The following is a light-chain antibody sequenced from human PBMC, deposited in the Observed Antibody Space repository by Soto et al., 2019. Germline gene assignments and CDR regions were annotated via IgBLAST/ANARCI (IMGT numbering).Light chain of an antibody. CDR2: AVR. CDR1: SSDIGAYNF. Sequence: QSALTQPRSVSGSRGQTVTISCTGSSSDIGAYNFVSWYQQFAGQAPKLLIFAVRKRPAGVPARFSASKSGNTASLTISGLEAEDDADYYCCSYAGSTVFDVFGTGTKLTVL. J-gene: IGLJ1*01. CDR3: CSYAGSTVFDV. V-gene: IGLV2-11*01.